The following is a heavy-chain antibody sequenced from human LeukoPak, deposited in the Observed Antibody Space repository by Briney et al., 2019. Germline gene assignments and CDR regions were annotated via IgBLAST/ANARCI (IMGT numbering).Heavy chain of an antibody. Sequence: PGGSLRLSCAASGFTFSSYAMNWVRQAPEKGLEWVSAVRGSDAGTSYADSVKGRFTVSRDNSKNTLYLQMNSLRAEDTAVYYCAKNRGGGYYSGSDYWGQGTLVTVSS. J-gene: IGHJ4*02. CDR3: AKNRGGGYYSGSDY. V-gene: IGHV3-23*01. CDR1: GFTFSSYA. D-gene: IGHD1-26*01. CDR2: VRGSDAGT.